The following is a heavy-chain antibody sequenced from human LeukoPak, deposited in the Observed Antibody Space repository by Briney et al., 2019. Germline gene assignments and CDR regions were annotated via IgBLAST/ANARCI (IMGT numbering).Heavy chain of an antibody. CDR1: GGTFSSYA. D-gene: IGHD3-22*01. CDR3: ARDTGYDSSGY. Sequence: ASVKVSCKASGGTFSSYAISWVRQAPGQGLEWMGRIIPILGIANYAQKFQGRVTITADESTSTAYMELSSLRSEDTAVYYCARDTGYDSSGYWGQGTLVTVSS. J-gene: IGHJ4*02. CDR2: IIPILGIA. V-gene: IGHV1-69*04.